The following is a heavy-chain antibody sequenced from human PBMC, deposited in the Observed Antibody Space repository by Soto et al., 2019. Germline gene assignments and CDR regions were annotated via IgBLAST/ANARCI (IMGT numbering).Heavy chain of an antibody. CDR1: GYTFTSYD. CDR2: MNPNSGNT. J-gene: IGHJ5*02. Sequence: ASVKVSCKASGYTFTSYDINWVRQATGQGLEWMGWMNPNSGNTGYAQKFQGRVTMTRNTSISTAYMELSSLRSEDTAVYYCARSQVAALRANWFDPWGQGTLVTVSS. CDR3: ARSQVAALRANWFDP. D-gene: IGHD6-6*01. V-gene: IGHV1-8*01.